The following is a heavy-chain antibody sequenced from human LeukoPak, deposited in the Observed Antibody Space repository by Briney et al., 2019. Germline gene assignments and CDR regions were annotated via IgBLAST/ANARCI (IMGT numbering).Heavy chain of an antibody. CDR2: IYYSGST. D-gene: IGHD3-10*01. Sequence: SETLSLTCTVSGGSISSYYWGWIRQPPGKGLEWIGSIYYSGSTYYNPSLKSRVTISVDTSKNQFSLKLSSVTAADTAVYYCARDNYGSGSYYNYWGQGTLVTVSS. CDR1: GGSISSYY. V-gene: IGHV4-39*07. CDR3: ARDNYGSGSYYNY. J-gene: IGHJ4*02.